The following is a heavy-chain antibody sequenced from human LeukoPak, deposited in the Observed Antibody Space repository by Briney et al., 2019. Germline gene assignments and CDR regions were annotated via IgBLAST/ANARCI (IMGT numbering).Heavy chain of an antibody. CDR2: ISGGGST. Sequence: GGSLRLSCAASGFTFSSYDMSWVRQAPGKGLEWVSGISGGGSTYYADSVKGRFTISRDNSKNTLYLQMNSLRAEDTAVYYCAKDGGGYNFYYFDYWGQGTLVTVSS. V-gene: IGHV3-23*01. D-gene: IGHD5-24*01. CDR1: GFTFSSYD. J-gene: IGHJ4*02. CDR3: AKDGGGYNFYYFDY.